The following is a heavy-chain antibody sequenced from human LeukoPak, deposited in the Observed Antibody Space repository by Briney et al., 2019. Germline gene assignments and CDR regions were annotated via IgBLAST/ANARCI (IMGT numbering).Heavy chain of an antibody. CDR3: ARDKNYGDYRYYYYYGMDV. Sequence: SETLSLTCAVYGGSFSGYYWSWIRQPPGKGLEWIGEINHSGSTNYNPSLKSRVTISVDTPKNQFSLKLSSVTAADTAVYYCARDKNYGDYRYYYYYGMDVWGQGTTVTVSS. V-gene: IGHV4-34*01. D-gene: IGHD4-17*01. J-gene: IGHJ6*02. CDR2: INHSGST. CDR1: GGSFSGYY.